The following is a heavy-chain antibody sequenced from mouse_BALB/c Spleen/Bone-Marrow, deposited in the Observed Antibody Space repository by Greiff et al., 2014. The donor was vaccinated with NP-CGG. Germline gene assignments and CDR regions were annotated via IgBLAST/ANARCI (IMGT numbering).Heavy chain of an antibody. CDR1: GYSFTGYF. J-gene: IGHJ4*01. V-gene: IGHV1-34*02. Sequence: EVQLHPSGPELVKPGASVQLSCPPSGYSFTGYFLHWVQPSHVKSLAWLGHIHPYNGATNYNQNFKDKASLTVDKSSSTAYMELHSLTSEDAAVYDCARRRGNYEVDYWGQGTSVTGPS. CDR2: IHPYNGAT. CDR3: ARRRGNYEVDY. D-gene: IGHD2-1*01.